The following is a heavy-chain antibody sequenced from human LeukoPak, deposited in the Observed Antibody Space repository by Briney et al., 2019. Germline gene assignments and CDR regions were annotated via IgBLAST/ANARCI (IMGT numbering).Heavy chain of an antibody. Sequence: GGSLRLSCAASGFTFSSYEINWVRQAPGQGLEWVSHISSSGSIIYYADSVKGRSTISRDNPKNSLYLQMNSLRAEDTAVYYCARMNYDILTGYYLRAFDVWGQGTMVTVSS. CDR3: ARMNYDILTGYYLRAFDV. D-gene: IGHD3-9*01. J-gene: IGHJ3*01. CDR1: GFTFSSYE. CDR2: ISSSGSII. V-gene: IGHV3-48*03.